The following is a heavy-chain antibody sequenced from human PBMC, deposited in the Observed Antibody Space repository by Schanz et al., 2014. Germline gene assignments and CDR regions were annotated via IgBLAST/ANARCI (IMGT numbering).Heavy chain of an antibody. CDR2: INQDGSQK. D-gene: IGHD1-26*01. Sequence: EVQLVESGGGLVQPGGSLRLSCATSRLTFGNYWMSWVRQAPGKGLEWVANINQDGSQKYYVGSVKGRCTVSRDNAKNSLYLQMNSLRAEDTAVYYCAKGRGSYGDGFDIWGQGTMVTVSS. CDR1: RLTFGNYW. J-gene: IGHJ3*02. CDR3: AKGRGSYGDGFDI. V-gene: IGHV3-7*03.